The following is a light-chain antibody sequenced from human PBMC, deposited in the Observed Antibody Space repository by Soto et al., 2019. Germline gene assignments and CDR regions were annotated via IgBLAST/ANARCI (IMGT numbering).Light chain of an antibody. V-gene: IGKV3-15*01. CDR2: GAS. CDR3: QQYNNGWT. CDR1: QSVISY. Sequence: EIVMTQSPATLSVSPGERATLSCRASQSVISYLAWYQQKPGQAPRLLIYGASTRATGIPARFSGSGSGTEFTLTISSLQSEDFEVYYCQQYNNGWTFGQGTKVEIK. J-gene: IGKJ1*01.